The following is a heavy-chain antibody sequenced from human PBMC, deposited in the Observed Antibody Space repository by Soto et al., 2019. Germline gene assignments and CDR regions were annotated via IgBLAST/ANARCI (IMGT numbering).Heavy chain of an antibody. CDR2: LYYTGST. J-gene: IGHJ5*02. Sequence: SETLSLTCTVSGGSISSHYWSWVRQPPGKGLEWIGYLYYTGSTNYNASLKSQVTMSLDTSKNQFSLMLTSVTAADTAVYYCARVGATVTSQALGFDHWGQGIPVTVSS. CDR3: ARVGATVTSQALGFDH. V-gene: IGHV4-59*11. CDR1: GGSISSHY. D-gene: IGHD4-17*01.